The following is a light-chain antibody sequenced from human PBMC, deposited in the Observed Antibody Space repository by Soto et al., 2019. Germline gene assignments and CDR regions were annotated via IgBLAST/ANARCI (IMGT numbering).Light chain of an antibody. J-gene: IGKJ5*01. CDR2: DAS. CDR3: QQRSNWQIT. V-gene: IGKV3-11*01. Sequence: EIVLTQSPATLSLSPEERATLSCRASQSVRSFLAWYQQKPGQAPRLLIYDASNRATGIPARFSGSGSGTDFTLTISSLEPEDFAVYYCQQRSNWQITFGQGTRLEIK. CDR1: QSVRSF.